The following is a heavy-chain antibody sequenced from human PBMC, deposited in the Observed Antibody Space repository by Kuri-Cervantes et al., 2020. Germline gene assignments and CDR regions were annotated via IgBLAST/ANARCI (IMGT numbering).Heavy chain of an antibody. V-gene: IGHV3-9*01. Sequence: SLKISCAASGFTFDDYAMHWVRQAPGKGLEWVSGISWNSGSIGYADSVKGRFAISRDDAKNSLYLQMNSLGPEDTAFYYCARYADYDTGHEDYWGQGTLVTVSS. CDR1: GFTFDDYA. CDR3: ARYADYDTGHEDY. CDR2: ISWNSGSI. D-gene: IGHD4-17*01. J-gene: IGHJ4*02.